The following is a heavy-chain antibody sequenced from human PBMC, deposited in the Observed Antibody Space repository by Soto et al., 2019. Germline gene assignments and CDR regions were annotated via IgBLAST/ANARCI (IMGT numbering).Heavy chain of an antibody. CDR1: GFTFSSYA. J-gene: IGHJ4*02. Sequence: GGPLRLSCAASGFTFSSYAMSWVRQAPGKGLEWVSAISGSGGSTYYADSVKGRFTISRDNSKNTLYLQMNSLRAEDTAVYYCAKYSSGWYFYFDYWGQGTLVTVSS. CDR2: ISGSGGST. D-gene: IGHD6-19*01. CDR3: AKYSSGWYFYFDY. V-gene: IGHV3-23*01.